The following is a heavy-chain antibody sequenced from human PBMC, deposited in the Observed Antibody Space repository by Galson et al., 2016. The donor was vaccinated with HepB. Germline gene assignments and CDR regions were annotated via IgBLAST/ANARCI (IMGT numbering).Heavy chain of an antibody. D-gene: IGHD2-2*01. Sequence: SLRLSCAASGFTFSSYWMSWVRQAPGKGLEWVAIIKHDGSEKYYVDSVKGRFTFSRDNARNSLFLQMNSLRAEDTAVYYCARDSGYCTTTSCRGDAYDIWGQGTMVTVSS. CDR1: GFTFSSYW. CDR3: ARDSGYCTTTSCRGDAYDI. J-gene: IGHJ3*02. CDR2: IKHDGSEK. V-gene: IGHV3-7*01.